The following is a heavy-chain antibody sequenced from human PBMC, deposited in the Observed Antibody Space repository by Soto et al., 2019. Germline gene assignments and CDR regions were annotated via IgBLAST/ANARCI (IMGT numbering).Heavy chain of an antibody. CDR2: TYYRSKWYN. CDR1: GDSVSSNSAA. J-gene: IGHJ6*02. CDR3: ALSGAMPLGYYYGMDV. Sequence: QVQLQQSGPGLVKPSQTLSLTCAISGDSVSSNSAAWNWIRQSPSRGREWLGRTYYRSKWYNDYAVSVKSRITIHPDTSKNQFSMQLNSVTPEDTAVYYCALSGAMPLGYYYGMDVWGQGTTVTVSS. V-gene: IGHV6-1*01. D-gene: IGHD2-2*01.